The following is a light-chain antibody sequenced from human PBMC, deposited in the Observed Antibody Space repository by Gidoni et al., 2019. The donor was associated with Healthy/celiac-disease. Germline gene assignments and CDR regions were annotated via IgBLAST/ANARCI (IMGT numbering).Light chain of an antibody. CDR3: QQYGSSLGT. Sequence: IVLTQSPGTLSWSPGERATLSCRASQSVSSSYLAGYQQKPGQAPRLLIYGASSRATGIPDRFSGSGSGTDFTLTISRLEPEDFAVYYCQQYGSSLGTFGQGTKLEIK. CDR1: QSVSSSY. V-gene: IGKV3-20*01. J-gene: IGKJ2*02. CDR2: GAS.